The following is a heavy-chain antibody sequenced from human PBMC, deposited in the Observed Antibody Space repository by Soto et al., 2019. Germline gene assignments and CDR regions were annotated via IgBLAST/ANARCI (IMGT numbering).Heavy chain of an antibody. CDR3: ARASGYSGYDFRYFNC. V-gene: IGHV3-21*01. D-gene: IGHD5-12*01. J-gene: IGHJ4*02. Sequence: GGSLRLSCAASGFTFSSYSRNWVRQAPGKGLEWVSSISRTRTYIYYADSVRGRFTISRGNAKNSLYLQMNSLRAEDTAVYYCARASGYSGYDFRYFNCWGKGSLVPVSS. CDR1: GFTFSSYS. CDR2: ISRTRTYI.